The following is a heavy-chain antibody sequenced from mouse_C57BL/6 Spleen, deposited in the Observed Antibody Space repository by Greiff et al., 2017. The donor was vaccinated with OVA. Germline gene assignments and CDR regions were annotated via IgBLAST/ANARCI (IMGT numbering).Heavy chain of an antibody. CDR2: ISDCDSYT. D-gene: IGHD1-1*02. Sequence: EVQLVESGGGLVKPGGSLKLSCAASGFTFTSYAMSWVRQTPEKRIEWVATISDCDSYTYYPDNIKGRYTITRDNAKNNLYLQMSQLKSEDTAMYYCDREGIDCGGDEGGYYFDYWGQGTTLTVSS. CDR1: GFTFTSYA. V-gene: IGHV5-4*01. J-gene: IGHJ2*01. CDR3: DREGIDCGGDEGGYYFDY.